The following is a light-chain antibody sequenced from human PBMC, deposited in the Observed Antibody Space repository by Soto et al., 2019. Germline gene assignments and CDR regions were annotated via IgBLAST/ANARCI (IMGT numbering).Light chain of an antibody. CDR3: CSYAGIYVV. J-gene: IGLJ2*01. CDR2: DVS. V-gene: IGLV2-11*01. Sequence: QSVLTQPRSVSGSPGQSVTISCTGTSSDVGGYNYVSWYQQHPGKAPKLMIYDVSKRPSGVPDRFSGSKSGYTASLTISGLQAEDEADYYCCSYAGIYVVFGGGTKLTVL. CDR1: SSDVGGYNY.